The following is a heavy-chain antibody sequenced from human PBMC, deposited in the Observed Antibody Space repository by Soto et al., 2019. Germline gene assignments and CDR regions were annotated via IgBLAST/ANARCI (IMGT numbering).Heavy chain of an antibody. D-gene: IGHD6-6*01. Sequence: GSLRLSCAASGFTFSSYSMNWVRQAPGKGLEWVSYISSSSSTIYYADSVKGRFTISRDNAKNSLYLQMNSLRAEDTAVYYCARDLFEYSSSALDYWGQGTLVTVSS. CDR3: ARDLFEYSSSALDY. J-gene: IGHJ4*02. CDR2: ISSSSSTI. CDR1: GFTFSSYS. V-gene: IGHV3-48*01.